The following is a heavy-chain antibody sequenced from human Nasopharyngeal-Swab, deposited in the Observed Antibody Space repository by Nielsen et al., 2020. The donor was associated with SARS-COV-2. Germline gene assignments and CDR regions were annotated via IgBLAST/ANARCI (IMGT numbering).Heavy chain of an antibody. CDR2: INPSGGST. CDR3: AREGHTTGRGVRFDY. CDR1: GYTFTSYY. V-gene: IGHV1-46*01. Sequence: VSVKVSCKASGYTFTSYYMHWVRQAPGQGLEWMGIINPSGGSTSYAQKFQGRVTMTRDTSTSTVYMELSSLRSEDTAVYYCAREGHTTGRGVRFDYWGQGTRVTVSS. D-gene: IGHD1-1*01. J-gene: IGHJ4*02.